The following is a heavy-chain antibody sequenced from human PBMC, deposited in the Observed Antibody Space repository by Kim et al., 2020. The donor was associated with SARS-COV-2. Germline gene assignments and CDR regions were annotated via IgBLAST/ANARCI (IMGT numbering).Heavy chain of an antibody. V-gene: IGHV1-46*01. CDR3: ARDPGGIAAAGTLGY. D-gene: IGHD6-13*01. CDR1: GYTFTSYY. Sequence: ASVKVSCKASGYTFTSYYMHWVRQAPGQGLEWMGIINPSGGSTSYAQKFQGRVTMTRDTSTSTVYMELSSLRSEDTAVYYCARDPGGIAAAGTLGYWGQGTLVTVSS. J-gene: IGHJ4*02. CDR2: INPSGGST.